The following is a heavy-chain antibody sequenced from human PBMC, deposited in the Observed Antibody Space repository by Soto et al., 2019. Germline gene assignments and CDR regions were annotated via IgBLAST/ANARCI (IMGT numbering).Heavy chain of an antibody. J-gene: IGHJ5*02. CDR2: IVVGSGDT. CDR1: GLTSTSSA. Sequence: GASVKVSCKASGLTSTSSAMQWVRQARGQRLEWIGWIVVGSGDTNYAQKFQERVTITRDMSTSTAYMELSSLRSEDTAVYYCAADRPHSSGPNWFDPWGQGTLVTAPQ. V-gene: IGHV1-58*02. D-gene: IGHD6-19*01. CDR3: AADRPHSSGPNWFDP.